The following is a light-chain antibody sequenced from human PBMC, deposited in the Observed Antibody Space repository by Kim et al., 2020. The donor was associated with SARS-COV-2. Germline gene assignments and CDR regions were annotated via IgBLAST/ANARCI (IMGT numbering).Light chain of an antibody. CDR2: IND. CDR1: TSNSVLNA. Sequence: GQRVTISCSGRTSNSVLNAVYWFPQHPGQAPKLLIYINDQRASGVPDRFSASRSGTSASLTISGLRSEDEADYYCAPCDGSLSGWVFGGGTQLTVL. J-gene: IGLJ3*02. V-gene: IGLV1-47*01. CDR3: APCDGSLSGWV.